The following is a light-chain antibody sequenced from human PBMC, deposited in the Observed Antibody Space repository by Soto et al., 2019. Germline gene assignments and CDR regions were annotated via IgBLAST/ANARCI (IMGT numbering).Light chain of an antibody. CDR3: LVWDHNADFVV. J-gene: IGLJ2*01. CDR1: NLGRSS. CDR2: DDS. Sequence: SYVPTQPPSVSVAPGLTARITCGGHNLGRSSVQWFQQKPGQAPVLVVYDDSDRPSGIPERFSGSNSGDTATLTVNRVEAGDEADYFCLVWDHNADFVVFGGGTKLPVL. V-gene: IGLV3-21*02.